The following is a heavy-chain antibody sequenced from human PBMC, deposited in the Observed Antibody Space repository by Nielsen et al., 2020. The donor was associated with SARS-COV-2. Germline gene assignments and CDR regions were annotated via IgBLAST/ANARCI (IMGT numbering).Heavy chain of an antibody. CDR1: GFTFSSYA. V-gene: IGHV3-23*01. CDR3: ARASYSSSSPYFDY. Sequence: GGSLRLSCAASGFTFSSYAMSWVRQAPGKGLEWVSAISGSGGSTYYADSVKGRFTISRDNSKNTLYLQMNSLRAEDTAVYYCARASYSSSSPYFDYWGQGTLVTVSS. CDR2: ISGSGGST. J-gene: IGHJ4*02. D-gene: IGHD6-6*01.